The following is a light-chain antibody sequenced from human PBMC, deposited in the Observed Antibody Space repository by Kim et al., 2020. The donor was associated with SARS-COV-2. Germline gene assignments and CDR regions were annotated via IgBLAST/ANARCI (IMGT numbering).Light chain of an antibody. CDR3: CSYAGSSTFV. J-gene: IGLJ1*01. Sequence: GQSITISCTGTSSDVGSYNLVSWYQQHPGKAPKLMIYEVIKRPSGVSNRFSGSKSGNTASLTISGLQAEDEADYYCCSYAGSSTFVFGTGTKVTVL. V-gene: IGLV2-23*02. CDR2: EVI. CDR1: SSDVGSYNL.